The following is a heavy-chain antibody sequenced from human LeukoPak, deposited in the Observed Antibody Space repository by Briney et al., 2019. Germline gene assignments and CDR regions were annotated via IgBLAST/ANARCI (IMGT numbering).Heavy chain of an antibody. CDR2: ISHSGST. Sequence: SGTLSLTCAVSGDSVSNSNWWPWVRQPPGKGLEWIGEISHSGSTKYKPSLKTRVTISLDTSNNRFSLNLTSVTAADTAVYYCARGWGSGSLLNWGQGALVTVSS. V-gene: IGHV4-4*02. CDR3: ARGWGSGSLLN. J-gene: IGHJ4*02. D-gene: IGHD3-10*01. CDR1: GDSVSNSNW.